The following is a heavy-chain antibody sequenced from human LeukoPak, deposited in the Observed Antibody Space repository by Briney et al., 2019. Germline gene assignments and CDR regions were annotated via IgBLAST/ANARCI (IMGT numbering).Heavy chain of an antibody. D-gene: IGHD3-3*02. CDR1: GFTFSSYA. J-gene: IGHJ4*02. V-gene: IGHV3-30-3*01. Sequence: GGSLRLSCAASGFTFSSYAMHWVRQAPGKGLEWVAVISYDGSNKYYADSVKGRFTISRDNSKNTLYPQMISLRAEGTAVYYCARDILSGNPDFDYWGQGTLVTVSS. CDR3: ARDILSGNPDFDY. CDR2: ISYDGSNK.